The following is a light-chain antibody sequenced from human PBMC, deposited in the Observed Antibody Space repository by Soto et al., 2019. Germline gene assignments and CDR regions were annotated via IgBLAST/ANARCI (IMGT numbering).Light chain of an antibody. CDR2: DAF. Sequence: DIQMTQSPSALSASVGDRVTITCRASQSISSWLAWYQQKPGKAPKLLIYDAFSLESGVPSRFSGSGSGTELTLTLSSLQPDDSATYYCQQYNSYWTFSQGTKLEIK. V-gene: IGKV1-5*01. CDR3: QQYNSYWT. CDR1: QSISSW. J-gene: IGKJ1*01.